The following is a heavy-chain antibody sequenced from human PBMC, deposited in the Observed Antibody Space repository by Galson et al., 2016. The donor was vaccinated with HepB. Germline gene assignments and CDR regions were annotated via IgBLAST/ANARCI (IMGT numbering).Heavy chain of an antibody. CDR2: ITGRGDTT. V-gene: IGHV3-23*01. D-gene: IGHD3-16*01. CDR3: GKHGGFDY. Sequence: SLRLSCAASGFSFSTAGMSWVRQTPGRGLEWLSGITGRGDTTHYADSVRGRLTISRDNFKNTLYLYMNNLRIGDTAVYYCGKHGGFDYWGQGALVTVPS. CDR1: GFSFSTAG. J-gene: IGHJ4*02.